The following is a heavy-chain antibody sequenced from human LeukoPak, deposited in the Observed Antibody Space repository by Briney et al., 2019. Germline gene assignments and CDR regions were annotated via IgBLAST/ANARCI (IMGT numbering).Heavy chain of an antibody. V-gene: IGHV4-59*01. J-gene: IGHJ4*02. CDR2: IYYSGST. CDR1: GGSISSYY. CDR3: ARLSRDGYNSDY. D-gene: IGHD5-24*01. Sequence: SETLSLTCTVSGGSISSYYWSWIRQPPGKGLEWIGYIYYSGSTNYNPSLKSRVTISVDTSKNQFSLNLSSVTAADTAVYYCARLSRDGYNSDYWGQGTLVTVSS.